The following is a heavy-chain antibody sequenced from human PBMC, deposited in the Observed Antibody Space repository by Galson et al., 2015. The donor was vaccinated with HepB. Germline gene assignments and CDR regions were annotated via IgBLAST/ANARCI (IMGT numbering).Heavy chain of an antibody. Sequence: KASGYTFTSYAMNWVRQAPGQGLEWMGWINTNTGNPTYAQGFTGRFVFSLDTSVSTAYLQISSLKAEDTAVYYCARAIRVVPTAIPPFFDYWGQGTLVTVSS. CDR3: ARAIRVVPTAIPPFFDY. D-gene: IGHD2-2*01. CDR1: GYTFTSYA. V-gene: IGHV7-4-1*02. J-gene: IGHJ4*02. CDR2: INTNTGNP.